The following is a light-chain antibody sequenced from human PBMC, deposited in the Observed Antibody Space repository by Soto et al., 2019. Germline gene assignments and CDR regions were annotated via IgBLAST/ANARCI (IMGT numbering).Light chain of an antibody. V-gene: IGKV1-5*03. CDR2: RAS. Sequence: DIQMSQSPSTLSPSVGDRVTISCRASQSISNWLAWYQQKPGEAPELLIYRASNLQSGVPSRFSGSGSGTEFPLTISSLQTDDFATYYCQQYHRYPYSFGPGTKLEI. CDR3: QQYHRYPYS. CDR1: QSISNW. J-gene: IGKJ2*01.